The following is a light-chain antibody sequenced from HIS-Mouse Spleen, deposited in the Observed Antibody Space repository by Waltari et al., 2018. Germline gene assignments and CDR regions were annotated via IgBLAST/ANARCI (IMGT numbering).Light chain of an antibody. CDR3: NSRDSSGNHYV. Sequence: SYVLTQPPSVSVAPGKTARITCGGNNIGSKSVHWYQQKPGQAPVLVVYDDSDRPSGIPDRFSGSSSGNTASLTITGSQAEDEADYYCNSRDSSGNHYVFGTGTKVTVL. V-gene: IGLV3-21*01. CDR1: NIGSKS. CDR2: DDS. J-gene: IGLJ1*01.